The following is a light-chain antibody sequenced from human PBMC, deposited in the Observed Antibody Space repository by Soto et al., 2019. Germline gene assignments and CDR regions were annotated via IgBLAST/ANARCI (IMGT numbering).Light chain of an antibody. CDR1: QNIRSS. CDR2: DAS. V-gene: IGKV3-15*01. J-gene: IGKJ2*01. CDR3: QQEDIGPPYN. Sequence: LTPSPASLSSYPGEMVTLSCRASQNIRSSLAWYQQRPGQAPRLLIYDASTRATGIPPRFGGGGSGTEFTVTISSRQSEDFAIYYCQQEDIGPPYNFGQGTKVEI.